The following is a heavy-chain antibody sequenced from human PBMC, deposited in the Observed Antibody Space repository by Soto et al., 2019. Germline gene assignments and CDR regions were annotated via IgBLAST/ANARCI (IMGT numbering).Heavy chain of an antibody. CDR1: GYTLTELS. Sequence: ASVKVSFKVSGYTLTELSMHWVRQAPGKGLEWMGGFDPEDGETIYAQKFQGRVTMTEDTSTDTAYMELSSLRSEDTAVYYCATGSIAAAALAEYFQHWGQGTLVTVSS. J-gene: IGHJ1*01. CDR2: FDPEDGET. CDR3: ATGSIAAAALAEYFQH. D-gene: IGHD6-13*01. V-gene: IGHV1-24*01.